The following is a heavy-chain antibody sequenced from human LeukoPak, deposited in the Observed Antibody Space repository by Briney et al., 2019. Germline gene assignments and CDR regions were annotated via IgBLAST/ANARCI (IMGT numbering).Heavy chain of an antibody. CDR1: GYPFIGNY. V-gene: IGHV1-2*02. Sequence: ASVKVSCKASGYPFIGNYIHWVRQAPGQGLEWMGWINPNSGGTQYSQKFQGRVTLTRDTSITTGYMELSGLTSDDTAVYYCASLSYYDLSGYFYWGQGTLVTVSS. CDR2: INPNSGGT. CDR3: ASLSYYDLSGYFY. D-gene: IGHD3-22*01. J-gene: IGHJ4*02.